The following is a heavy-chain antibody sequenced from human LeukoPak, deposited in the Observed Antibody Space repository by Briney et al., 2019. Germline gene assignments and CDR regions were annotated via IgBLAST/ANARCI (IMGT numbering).Heavy chain of an antibody. CDR1: GGSISSYY. D-gene: IGHD2-15*01. V-gene: IGHV4-59*01. J-gene: IGHJ6*02. Sequence: SETLSLTCTVSGGSISSYYWSWIRQPPGKGLEWIGYIHYSGSTNYNPSLKSRVTISVDTSKNQFSLKLSSVTAADTAVYYCARYCSGGSCYPYYYYGMDVWGQGTTVTVSS. CDR3: ARYCSGGSCYPYYYYGMDV. CDR2: IHYSGST.